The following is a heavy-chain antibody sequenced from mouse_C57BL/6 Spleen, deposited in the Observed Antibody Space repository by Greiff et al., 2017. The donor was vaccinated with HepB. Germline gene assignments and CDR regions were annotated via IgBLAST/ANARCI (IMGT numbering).Heavy chain of an antibody. Sequence: EVMLVESGGGLVKPGGSLKLSCAASGFTFSDYGMHWVRQAPEKGLEWVAYISSGSSTIYYADTVKGRFTISRDNAKNTLFLQMTSLRSEDTALYYCARRNILHYFDYWGQGTTLTVSS. V-gene: IGHV5-17*01. D-gene: IGHD1-3*01. CDR1: GFTFSDYG. J-gene: IGHJ2*01. CDR3: ARRNILHYFDY. CDR2: ISSGSSTI.